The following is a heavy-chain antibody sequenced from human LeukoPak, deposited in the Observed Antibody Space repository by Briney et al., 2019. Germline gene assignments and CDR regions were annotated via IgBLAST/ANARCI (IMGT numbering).Heavy chain of an antibody. CDR2: INTNTGNP. Sequence: GASVKVSCKASGYTFTSYVMNWVRQAPGQGLEWMGWINTNTGNPTYAQGFTGRFVFSLDTSVSTAYLQISSLKAEDTAVYYCARGNPFRGAPYDAFDIWGQGTMVTVSS. J-gene: IGHJ3*02. CDR3: ARGNPFRGAPYDAFDI. V-gene: IGHV7-4-1*02. CDR1: GYTFTSYV. D-gene: IGHD3-10*01.